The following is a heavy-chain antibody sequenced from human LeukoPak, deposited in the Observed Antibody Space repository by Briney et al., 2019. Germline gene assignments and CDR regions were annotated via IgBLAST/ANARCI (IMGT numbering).Heavy chain of an antibody. Sequence: SGGSPRLSCAASGFTFSSYAMSWVRQAPGKGLEWVSAISGSGGSTYYADSVKGRFTISRDNSKNTLYLQMNSLRAEDTAVYYCAKSVARFYYYGMDVWGQGTTVTVSS. D-gene: IGHD6-19*01. CDR2: ISGSGGST. J-gene: IGHJ6*02. CDR3: AKSVARFYYYGMDV. CDR1: GFTFSSYA. V-gene: IGHV3-23*01.